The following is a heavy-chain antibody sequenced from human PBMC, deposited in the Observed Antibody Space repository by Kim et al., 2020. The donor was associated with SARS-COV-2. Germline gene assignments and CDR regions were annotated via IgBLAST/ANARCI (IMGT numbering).Heavy chain of an antibody. Sequence: GGSLRLSCAASGFTFNSYAMNWVRQAPGKGLDWVSAISHSGTKTYYADSVKGRFTISRDNSKNTLYLQMSGLRAAETAIYFCARRGVVMDYWGQGTLVTVSS. V-gene: IGHV3-23*01. D-gene: IGHD3-16*01. CDR1: GFTFNSYA. CDR2: ISHSGTKT. CDR3: ARRGVVMDY. J-gene: IGHJ4*02.